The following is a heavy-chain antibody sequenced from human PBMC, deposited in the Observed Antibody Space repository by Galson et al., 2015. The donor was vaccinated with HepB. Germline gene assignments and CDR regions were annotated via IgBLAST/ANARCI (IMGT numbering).Heavy chain of an antibody. CDR3: ARAVSSDHNWFDS. D-gene: IGHD3-22*01. J-gene: IGHJ5*01. CDR2: MYLDGENT. Sequence: SLRLSCAASGFTFSSYCMHWVRQGPGQGLVWVSRMYLDGENTTYADSVKGRFTISRDNAKNTLYLQMNSLRAEDTAVYYCARAVSSDHNWFDSWGQGTLVTVSS. V-gene: IGHV3-74*01. CDR1: GFTFSSYC.